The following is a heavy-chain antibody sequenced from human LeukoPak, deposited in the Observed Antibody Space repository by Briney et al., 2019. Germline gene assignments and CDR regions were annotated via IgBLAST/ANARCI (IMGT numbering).Heavy chain of an antibody. J-gene: IGHJ6*03. V-gene: IGHV4-59*01. CDR3: ARARKPNYDFWSGYYEAYYYYMDV. CDR1: GGSISSYY. Sequence: PSETLSLTCTVSGGSISSYYWSWIRQPPGKGLEWIGYIYYSGSTNYNPSLKSRVTISVDTSKNQFSLKLSSVTAADTAVYYCARARKPNYDFWSGYYEAYYYYMDVWGKGTTVTVSS. D-gene: IGHD3-3*01. CDR2: IYYSGST.